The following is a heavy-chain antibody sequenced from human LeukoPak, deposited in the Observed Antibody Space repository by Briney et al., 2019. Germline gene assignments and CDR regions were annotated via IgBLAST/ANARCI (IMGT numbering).Heavy chain of an antibody. V-gene: IGHV1-46*01. D-gene: IGHD2-2*01. J-gene: IGHJ4*02. CDR2: ISPSGGST. CDR1: VYTFTNHY. Sequence: GASVTVSCKASVYTFTNHYIHWVRQAPGQGLEGMGIISPSGGSTTYAQKFQGRVTMTRDTSTSTVYMDLSSLRSDDTAVYYCARDVASHMGLANYFDYWGQGALVIVSS. CDR3: ARDVASHMGLANYFDY.